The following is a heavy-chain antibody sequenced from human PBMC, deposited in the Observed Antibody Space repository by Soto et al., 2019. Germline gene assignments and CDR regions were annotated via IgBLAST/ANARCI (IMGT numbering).Heavy chain of an antibody. Sequence: QVQLVQSGAEVKKPGASVKVSCKASGYTFTSYDINWVRQTTGQGLEWMGWMNPNCGNTGYAQKFQGRVTMTRNTSISPAYMELSSLRSESTAVYYWATLLGYCISTSGYYGMDVWGQGTTVTVSS. CDR1: GYTFTSYD. CDR2: MNPNCGNT. V-gene: IGHV1-8*01. CDR3: ATLLGYCISTSGYYGMDV. D-gene: IGHD2-2*01. J-gene: IGHJ6*02.